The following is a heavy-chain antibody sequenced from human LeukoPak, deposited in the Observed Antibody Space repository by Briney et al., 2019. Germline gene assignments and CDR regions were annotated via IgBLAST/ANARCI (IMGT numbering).Heavy chain of an antibody. CDR2: FYSGGNT. V-gene: IGHV3-53*01. CDR1: GFTVSDNY. CDR3: AKLPSSGWLDY. J-gene: IGHJ4*02. Sequence: GGSLRLSCVVSGFTVSDNYMSWVRQAPGKGLEWVSAFYSGGNTYYTGSVKGRFIISRDSSKNTLYLQMNNLRPEDTAMYYCAKLPSSGWLDYWGQGTLVTVSS. D-gene: IGHD6-19*01.